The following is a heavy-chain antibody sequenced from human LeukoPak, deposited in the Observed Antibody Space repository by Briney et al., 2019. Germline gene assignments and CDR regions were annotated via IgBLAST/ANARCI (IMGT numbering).Heavy chain of an antibody. Sequence: SETLSLTCTVSGGSINSYYWSWIRQPPGKGLEWIAYIYYSGSTNYNPALKSRVTISVDTSKNQFSLKLSSVTAADTAVYFCARNNYVTHFYGLDVWGQGTTVTVSS. CDR3: ARNNYVTHFYGLDV. V-gene: IGHV4-59*12. J-gene: IGHJ6*02. CDR1: GGSINSYY. CDR2: IYYSGST. D-gene: IGHD4-11*01.